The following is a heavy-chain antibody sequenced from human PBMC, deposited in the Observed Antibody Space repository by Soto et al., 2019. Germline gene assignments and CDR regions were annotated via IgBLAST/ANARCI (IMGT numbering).Heavy chain of an antibody. CDR1: GFTFSDSA. V-gene: IGHV3-73*01. D-gene: IGHD1-26*01. CDR2: IRSRPNSYAT. J-gene: IGHJ4*02. Sequence: GGSLRLSCAASGFTFSDSAINWVRQASGKGLAWVGRIRSRPNSYATACAASVKGRFTISRDDSNNMAYLQMNSLKTEDTAVYYCPSFMVGATPYWGQGTLVTVSS. CDR3: PSFMVGATPY.